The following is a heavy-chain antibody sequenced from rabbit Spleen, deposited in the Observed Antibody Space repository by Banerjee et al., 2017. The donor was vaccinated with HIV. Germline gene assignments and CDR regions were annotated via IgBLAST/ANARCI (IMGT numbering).Heavy chain of an antibody. Sequence: QSLEESGGGLVQPEGSLTLTCTASGFGLNNYYYMCWVRQAPGKGLEWIACIYGGDSGSTYYASWAKGRFTISKTSSPTVTLQMTSLTAADTATYFCARDLPGAIGWNFNLWGPGTLVTVS. D-gene: IGHD3-1*01. V-gene: IGHV1S40*01. CDR1: GFGLNNYYY. J-gene: IGHJ4*01. CDR2: IYGGDSGST. CDR3: ARDLPGAIGWNFNL.